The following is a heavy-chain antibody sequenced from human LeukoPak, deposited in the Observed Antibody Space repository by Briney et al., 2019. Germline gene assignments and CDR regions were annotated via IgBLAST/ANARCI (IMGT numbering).Heavy chain of an antibody. J-gene: IGHJ6*02. CDR2: IYYSGST. V-gene: IGHV4-31*03. D-gene: IGHD4-11*01. Sequence: SETLSLTCIVSGGSIISGGYSWSWIRQHPGKGLEWIGYIYYSGSTYYNPSLKSRVTISVDTSKNQFSLKLRSVTAADTAVYYCARYASDYSDYYGMDVWGQGTTVTVSS. CDR3: ARYASDYSDYYGMDV. CDR1: GGSIISGGYS.